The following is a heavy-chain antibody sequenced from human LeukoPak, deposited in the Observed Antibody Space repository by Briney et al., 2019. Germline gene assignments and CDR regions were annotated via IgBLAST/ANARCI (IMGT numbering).Heavy chain of an antibody. J-gene: IGHJ5*02. Sequence: GGSLRLSCAASGFTFSSYGMHWVRQAPGKGLEWVAVIWYDGSNKYYADSVKGRFTISRDNSKNTLYLQMNSLRAEDTAVYYRAREESPYYDFWSGPRGYNWFDPWGQGTLVTVSS. CDR2: IWYDGSNK. CDR1: GFTFSSYG. V-gene: IGHV3-33*01. D-gene: IGHD3-3*01. CDR3: AREESPYYDFWSGPRGYNWFDP.